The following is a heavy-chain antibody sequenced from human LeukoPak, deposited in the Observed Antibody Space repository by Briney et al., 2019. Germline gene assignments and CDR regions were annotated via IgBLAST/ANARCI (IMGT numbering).Heavy chain of an antibody. J-gene: IGHJ4*02. Sequence: LPGGSLRLSCAASGISFSSYAMHWVRQSPGKGLEWVSSVGTGDDAYYADSVKGRFTVSRDNSKNTLYLQMNPLRGEDTAIYYCAKDAIPRNSIWDYFDFWGQGTLVTVSS. D-gene: IGHD1-7*01. CDR2: VGTGDDA. V-gene: IGHV3-23*01. CDR3: AKDAIPRNSIWDYFDF. CDR1: GISFSSYA.